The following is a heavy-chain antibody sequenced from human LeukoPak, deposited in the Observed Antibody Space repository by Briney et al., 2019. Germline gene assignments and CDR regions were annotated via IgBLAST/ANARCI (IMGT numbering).Heavy chain of an antibody. CDR2: IYYSGST. D-gene: IGHD6-19*01. Sequence: PSETLSLTCTVSGGSISSYYWSWIRQPPGKGLEWIGYIYYSGSTNYNPSLKSRVTISVDTSKNQFPLKLSSVTAADTAVYYCARQVLIDSSGITIDYWGQGTLVTVSS. V-gene: IGHV4-59*08. J-gene: IGHJ4*02. CDR1: GGSISSYY. CDR3: ARQVLIDSSGITIDY.